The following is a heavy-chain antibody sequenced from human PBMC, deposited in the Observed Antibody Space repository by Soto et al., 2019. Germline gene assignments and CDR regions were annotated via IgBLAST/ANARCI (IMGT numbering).Heavy chain of an antibody. CDR2: ISYDGSNK. CDR3: AKVHCGGDCQAAFDI. D-gene: IGHD2-21*02. CDR1: GFTFSSYA. Sequence: QVQLVESGGGVVQPGRSLRLSCAASGFTFSSYAMHWVRQAPGKGLEWVAVISYDGSNKYYADSVKGRFTISRDNSKNTLYLQMNSLRAEDTALYYCAKVHCGGDCQAAFDIWGQGTMVTVSS. V-gene: IGHV3-30-3*01. J-gene: IGHJ3*02.